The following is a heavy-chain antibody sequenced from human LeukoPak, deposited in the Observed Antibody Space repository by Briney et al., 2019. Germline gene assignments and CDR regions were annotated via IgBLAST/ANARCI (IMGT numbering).Heavy chain of an antibody. CDR2: INHSGST. CDR1: GGSFSGYY. J-gene: IGHJ3*02. CDR3: ARGPSQSTRHPGAFDI. D-gene: IGHD2-2*01. V-gene: IGHV4-34*01. Sequence: KPSETQSLTCAVYGGSFSGYYWSWIRQPPGKGLEWIGEINHSGSTNYNPSLKSRVTISVDTSKNQFSLKLSSVTAADTAVYYCARGPSQSTRHPGAFDIWGQGTMVTVSS.